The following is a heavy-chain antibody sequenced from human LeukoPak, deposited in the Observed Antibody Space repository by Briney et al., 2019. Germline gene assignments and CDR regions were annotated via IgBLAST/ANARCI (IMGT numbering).Heavy chain of an antibody. J-gene: IGHJ3*02. Sequence: GGSLRLSCAASGFTFSSYGMHWVRQAPGKGLEWVAFIRYDGSNKYYADSVKGRFTISRDNSKNTLYLQMNSLRAEDTAVYYCAKTVRGVNDAFDIWGQGTMVTVSS. CDR1: GFTFSSYG. CDR2: IRYDGSNK. CDR3: AKTVRGVNDAFDI. V-gene: IGHV3-30*02. D-gene: IGHD3-10*01.